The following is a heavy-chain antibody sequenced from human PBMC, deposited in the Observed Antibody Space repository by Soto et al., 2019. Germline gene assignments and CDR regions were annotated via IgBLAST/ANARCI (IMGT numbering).Heavy chain of an antibody. CDR2: INHSGSA. CDR1: GGSFSGYY. D-gene: IGHD2-2*01. J-gene: IGHJ5*02. Sequence: SETLSLTCAVYGGSFSGYYWSRIRQPPGKGLEWIGEINHSGSANYNPSLKSRVTISVDTSKNQFSLKLSSVTAADTAVYYCARGPDIVVVPAPYWFDPWGQGTLVTVSS. V-gene: IGHV4-34*01. CDR3: ARGPDIVVVPAPYWFDP.